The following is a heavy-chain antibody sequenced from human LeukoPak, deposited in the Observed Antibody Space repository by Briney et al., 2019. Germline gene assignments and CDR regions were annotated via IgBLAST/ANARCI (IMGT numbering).Heavy chain of an antibody. CDR1: RFTFSSYG. CDR2: ISGSGGST. D-gene: IGHD2-15*01. V-gene: IGHV3-23*01. J-gene: IGHJ4*02. CDR3: AKDIIGWSFDY. Sequence: GGSLRLSCAASRFTFSSYGMSWVRQAPGKGLEWVSAISGSGGSTFYADSVKGRFTISRDNSKNTMYLQMNSLRAEDTAVYYCAKDIIGWSFDYWGQGTLVTVSS.